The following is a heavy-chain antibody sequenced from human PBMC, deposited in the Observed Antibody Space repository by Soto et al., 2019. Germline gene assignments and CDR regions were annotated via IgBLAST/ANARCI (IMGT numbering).Heavy chain of an antibody. D-gene: IGHD3-22*01. V-gene: IGHV5-10-1*01. Sequence: GESLKISCKGSGYSFRNNWITWVRQMPGKGLEGMGRFDLTDSYTSYSPSFQCHVSFSAHTSIHPASLQWSSLRASDTAMYYCAIHGGAHYDSSGYHYALDFWGQGTPVTVPS. CDR2: FDLTDSYT. CDR3: AIHGGAHYDSSGYHYALDF. CDR1: GYSFRNNW. J-gene: IGHJ4*02.